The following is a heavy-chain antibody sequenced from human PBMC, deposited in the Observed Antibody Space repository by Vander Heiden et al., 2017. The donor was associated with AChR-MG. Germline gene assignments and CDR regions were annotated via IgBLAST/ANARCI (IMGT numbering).Heavy chain of an antibody. V-gene: IGHV3-23*01. Sequence: EVQLLESGGGLVQPGGSLRLSCGSSGFTFSGYCMSWVRQAPGKGLEWVSAISGSGGSTYYADAVKGRFTISRDNSKNTLYLQMNSLRAEDTAVYYCATGRSDYWGQGTLVTVSS. CDR2: ISGSGGST. CDR1: GFTFSGYC. J-gene: IGHJ4*02. CDR3: ATGRSDY.